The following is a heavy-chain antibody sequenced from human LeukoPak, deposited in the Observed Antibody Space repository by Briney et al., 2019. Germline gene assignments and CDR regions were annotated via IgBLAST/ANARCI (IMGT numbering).Heavy chain of an antibody. CDR3: ATSLGPLTDY. D-gene: IGHD7-27*01. CDR2: VNSDGSGT. J-gene: IGHJ4*02. Sequence: GGSLRLSCAASGFSFSSNWMHWVRQAPGKGLVWVSRVNSDGSGTSYAGSVKGRFTISRDNAKNTLYLQMNSLRAEDTAVYYCATSLGPLTDYWGQGTLVTVSS. V-gene: IGHV3-74*01. CDR1: GFSFSSNW.